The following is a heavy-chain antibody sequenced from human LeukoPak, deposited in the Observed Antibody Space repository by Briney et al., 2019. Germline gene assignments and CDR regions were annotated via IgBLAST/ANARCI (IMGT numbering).Heavy chain of an antibody. CDR1: GGSFSGYY. Sequence: SETLSLTCAVYGGSFSGYYWSWIRQPPGKGLEWIGYIYYSGSTNYNPSLKSRVTISVDTSKNQFSLKLSSVTAADTAVYYCARSAWFGEFYFGYWGQGTLVTVSS. CDR2: IYYSGST. V-gene: IGHV4-59*01. CDR3: ARSAWFGEFYFGY. D-gene: IGHD3-10*01. J-gene: IGHJ4*02.